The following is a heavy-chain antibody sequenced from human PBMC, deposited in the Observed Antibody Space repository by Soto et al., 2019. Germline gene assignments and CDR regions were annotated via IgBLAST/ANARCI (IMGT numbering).Heavy chain of an antibody. V-gene: IGHV4-59*01. D-gene: IGHD3-9*01. Sequence: SETLSLTCTVSGGSISSYYWSWIRQPPGKGLEWIGYIYYSGSTNYNPSLKSRVTISVDTSKNQFSLKLSSVTAADTAVYYCARGGLRDILTGYDAFDIWGQGTMVTVSS. CDR1: GGSISSYY. CDR3: ARGGLRDILTGYDAFDI. CDR2: IYYSGST. J-gene: IGHJ3*02.